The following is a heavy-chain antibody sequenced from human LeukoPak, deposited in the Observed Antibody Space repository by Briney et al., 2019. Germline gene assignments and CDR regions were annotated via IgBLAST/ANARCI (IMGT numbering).Heavy chain of an antibody. CDR3: AGRGHRYSRD. V-gene: IGHV4-4*09. Sequence: PSETLSLTCNASGDSVSSGYWSWIRQSPGKGLEWIGFIQDTGITDYNLSLKSRLLMSLDTSKNQFSLNLRSVTAADTAVYYCAGRGHRYSRDWGQGILVTISS. J-gene: IGHJ1*01. CDR2: IQDTGIT. D-gene: IGHD2-15*01. CDR1: GDSVSSGY.